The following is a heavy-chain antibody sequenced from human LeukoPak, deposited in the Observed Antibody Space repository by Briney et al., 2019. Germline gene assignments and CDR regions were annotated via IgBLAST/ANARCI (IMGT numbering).Heavy chain of an antibody. J-gene: IGHJ6*02. CDR2: ISSSSSYI. Sequence: GGSLRLSCAASGFTFSSYSMNWVRQAPGKGLEWVSSISSSSSYIYYADSVKGRFTISRDNSKNTLYLQMNSLRAEDTAVYYCARGTCGGDCYYYYGMDVWGQGTTVTVSS. CDR1: GFTFSSYS. D-gene: IGHD2-21*02. CDR3: ARGTCGGDCYYYYGMDV. V-gene: IGHV3-21*01.